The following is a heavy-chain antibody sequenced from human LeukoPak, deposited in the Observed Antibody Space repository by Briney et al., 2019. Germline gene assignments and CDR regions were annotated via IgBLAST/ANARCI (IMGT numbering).Heavy chain of an antibody. J-gene: IGHJ4*02. D-gene: IGHD3-10*01. V-gene: IGHV4-34*01. CDR2: INHSGST. Sequence: SETLSLTCAVYGGSFSGYYWSWIRQPPGKGLEWIGEINHSGSTNYNPSLKSRVTISVDTSKNQFSLKLSSVTAADTAVYCCARSGRITMVRGVMRGFDYWGQGTLVTVSS. CDR1: GGSFSGYY. CDR3: ARSGRITMVRGVMRGFDY.